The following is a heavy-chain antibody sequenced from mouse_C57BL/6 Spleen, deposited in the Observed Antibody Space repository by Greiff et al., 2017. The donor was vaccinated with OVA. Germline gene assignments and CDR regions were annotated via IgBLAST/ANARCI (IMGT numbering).Heavy chain of an antibody. CDR2: IYPRSGNT. D-gene: IGHD1-1*01. CDR1: GYTFTSYG. J-gene: IGHJ2*01. Sequence: VQLQESGAELARPGASVKLSCKASGYTFTSYGISWVKQRTGQGLEWIGEIYPRSGNTYYNEKFKGKATLTADKSSSTAYMELRSLTSEDSAVYFCARRGVVATEPFDYGGQGTTLTVSS. CDR3: ARRGVVATEPFDY. V-gene: IGHV1-81*01.